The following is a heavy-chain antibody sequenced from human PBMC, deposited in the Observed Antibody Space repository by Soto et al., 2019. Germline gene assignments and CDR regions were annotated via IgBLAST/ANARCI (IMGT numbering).Heavy chain of an antibody. CDR1: GGSFSGYY. CDR2: INHSGTI. J-gene: IGHJ6*02. D-gene: IGHD2-21*02. V-gene: IGHV4-34*01. Sequence: SETLSLTCAVYGGSFSGYYWTWIRQPPGKGLEWIGEINHSGTINFNPSLKSRLTISLDTSKKHFSLKLSSVTDADTAAYYCARADRTLVTSYSLDVWGQGTTVTV. CDR3: ARADRTLVTSYSLDV.